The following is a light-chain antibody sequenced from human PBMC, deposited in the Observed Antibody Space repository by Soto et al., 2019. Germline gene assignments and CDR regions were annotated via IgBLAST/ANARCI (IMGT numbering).Light chain of an antibody. CDR3: QHYGASPWT. V-gene: IGKV3-20*01. Sequence: ENVLKQSPGTLSLSPGERATHSCRASQSVSSIYLAWYQQKPGQAPRLLISGASTRATGVPARFSGSGSGTDFTLTISSLEPEDFAVYYCQHYGASPWTFGQGTKVDIK. J-gene: IGKJ1*01. CDR2: GAS. CDR1: QSVSSIY.